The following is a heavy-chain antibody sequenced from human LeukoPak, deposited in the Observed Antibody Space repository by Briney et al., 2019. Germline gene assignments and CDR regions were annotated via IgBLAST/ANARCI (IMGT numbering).Heavy chain of an antibody. CDR3: ASSLRITMVRGVK. V-gene: IGHV4-39*01. J-gene: IGHJ4*02. D-gene: IGHD3-10*01. CDR2: IDYSGSS. Sequence: SETLSLTCIVSGDSISSGSFYWGWIRQPPGQGLEWIGSIDYSGSSYYIPSLQSRVTISVDTSKNQFSLKLSSVTAADTAVYYCASSLRITMVRGVKWSQGTLVTVSS. CDR1: GDSISSGSFY.